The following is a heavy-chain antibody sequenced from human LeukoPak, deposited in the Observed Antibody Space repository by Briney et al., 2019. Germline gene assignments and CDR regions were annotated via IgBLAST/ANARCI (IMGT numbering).Heavy chain of an antibody. CDR2: IYYSGST. J-gene: IGHJ4*02. D-gene: IGHD2-8*01. V-gene: IGHV4-31*03. Sequence: SETLSLTCTVSGGSISSGGDYWSWIRQHPGKGLEWIGYIYYSGSTYYSPSLKSRVTISVDTSKNQFSLKLSSVTAAGTAVYSCARLYCTNGVCYSFDYWGQGTLVTVSS. CDR1: GGSISSGGDY. CDR3: ARLYCTNGVCYSFDY.